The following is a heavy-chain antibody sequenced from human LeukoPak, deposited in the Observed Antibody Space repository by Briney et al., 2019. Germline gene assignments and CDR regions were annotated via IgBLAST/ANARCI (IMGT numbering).Heavy chain of an antibody. CDR3: ARHLVTGTVGY. Sequence: GGSLRLSCVASGFTFSSYWMSWVRQAPGKGLEWVANIRQEGSEKNYVDSVKGRFTISRDNAKNSLYLQMDSLRAEDTAVYYCARHLVTGTVGYWGQGTLVTVSS. D-gene: IGHD2-21*02. V-gene: IGHV3-7*01. CDR1: GFTFSSYW. J-gene: IGHJ4*02. CDR2: IRQEGSEK.